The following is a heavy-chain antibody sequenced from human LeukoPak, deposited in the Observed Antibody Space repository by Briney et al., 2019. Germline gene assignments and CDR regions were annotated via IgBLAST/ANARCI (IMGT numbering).Heavy chain of an antibody. J-gene: IGHJ4*02. V-gene: IGHV5-51*01. CDR3: ARLDNSNYGGAFDY. CDR1: GFRFTNYW. D-gene: IGHD4-11*01. Sequence: GESLQISCKGSGFRFTNYWIGWVRQLPGKGLEWMGIIYPSDSDTRYSPSCQGQVTISADKSINTAYLQWSSLKASDTAIYYCARLDNSNYGGAFDYWGQGTLVTVSS. CDR2: IYPSDSDT.